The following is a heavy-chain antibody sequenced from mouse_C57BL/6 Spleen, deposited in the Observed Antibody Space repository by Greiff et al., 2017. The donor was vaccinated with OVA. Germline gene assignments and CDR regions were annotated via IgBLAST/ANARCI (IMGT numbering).Heavy chain of an antibody. CDR1: GYTFTSYW. V-gene: IGHV1-69*01. CDR3: ARREIPGYCDV. J-gene: IGHJ1*03. CDR2: IDPSDSYT. Sequence: VQLQQPGAELVMPGASVKLSCTASGYTFTSYWMHWVQQWPGQGLEWIGEIDPSDSYTNYNHKFKGKSTLTVDKSSSTAYMQLSSLTSEDSAVYYCARREIPGYCDVWGTGTTVTVSS.